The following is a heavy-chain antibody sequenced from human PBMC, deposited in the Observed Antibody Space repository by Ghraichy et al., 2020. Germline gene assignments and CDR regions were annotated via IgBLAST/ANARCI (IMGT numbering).Heavy chain of an antibody. CDR3: ARGEGPTDHWFDP. Sequence: SQTLSLTCAVYGGSFSGYYWSWIRQPPGKGLEWIGEINHSGSTNYNPSLKSRVTISVDTSKNQFSLKLSSVTAADTAVYYCARGEGPTDHWFDPWGQGTLVTVSS. J-gene: IGHJ5*02. V-gene: IGHV4-34*01. CDR2: INHSGST. CDR1: GGSFSGYY.